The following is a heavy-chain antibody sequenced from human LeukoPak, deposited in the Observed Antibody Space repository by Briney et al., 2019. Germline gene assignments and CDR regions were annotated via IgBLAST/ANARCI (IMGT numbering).Heavy chain of an antibody. Sequence: SETLSLTCTVSGVSISSGGYYWSWIRQHPGKGLEWIGYIYYSGSTYYNPSLKSRVTISVDTSKNQFSLKLSSVTAADTAVYYCARDDKRVLNAFDIWGQGTMVTVSS. V-gene: IGHV4-31*03. J-gene: IGHJ3*02. CDR1: GVSISSGGYY. D-gene: IGHD3-22*01. CDR3: ARDDKRVLNAFDI. CDR2: IYYSGST.